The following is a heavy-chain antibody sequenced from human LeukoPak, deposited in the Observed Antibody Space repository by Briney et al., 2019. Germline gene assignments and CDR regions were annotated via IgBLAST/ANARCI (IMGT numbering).Heavy chain of an antibody. CDR3: ARAGGIAAAGTRDNWFDP. CDR2: ISGSGGST. V-gene: IGHV3-23*01. Sequence: PGGSLRLSCAASGFTFSSYAMSWVRQAPGKGLEWVSAISGSGGSTYYADSVKGRFTISRDNSKNTLYLQMNSLRSDDTAVYYCARAGGIAAAGTRDNWFDPWGQGTLVTVSS. D-gene: IGHD6-13*01. CDR1: GFTFSSYA. J-gene: IGHJ5*02.